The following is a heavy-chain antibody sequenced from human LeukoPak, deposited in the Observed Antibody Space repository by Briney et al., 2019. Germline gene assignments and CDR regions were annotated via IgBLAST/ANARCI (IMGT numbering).Heavy chain of an antibody. Sequence: PSETLSLTCSVSRGSISNSNYYWGWIRQPPGKGLEWIGNIYSSGSTYYNASLQSRVTISIDTSKNQFSLRLNSVTAADTAMYYCAKSGGYGLIDYWGQGTRVTVSS. D-gene: IGHD1-26*01. CDR3: AKSGGYGLIDY. J-gene: IGHJ4*02. V-gene: IGHV4-39*01. CDR2: IYSSGST. CDR1: RGSISNSNYY.